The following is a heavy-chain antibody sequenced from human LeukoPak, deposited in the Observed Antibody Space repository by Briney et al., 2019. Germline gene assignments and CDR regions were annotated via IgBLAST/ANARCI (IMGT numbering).Heavy chain of an antibody. D-gene: IGHD3-9*01. CDR2: ISGSGGST. J-gene: IGHJ4*02. V-gene: IGHV3-23*01. Sequence: GGSLRLSCAASGVTFSSYAMSWVRQAPGKGLEWGSAISGSGGSTYYADSVKGRFTISRDNSKNTLYLQMNSLRAEDTAVYYCASQLRYFDWSPDWWGQGTLVTVSS. CDR1: GVTFSSYA. CDR3: ASQLRYFDWSPDW.